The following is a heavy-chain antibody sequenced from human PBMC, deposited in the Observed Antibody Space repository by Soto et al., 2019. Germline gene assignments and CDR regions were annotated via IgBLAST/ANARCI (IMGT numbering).Heavy chain of an antibody. CDR1: GFTFSSYA. D-gene: IGHD3-16*01. CDR2: ISGIGGST. CDR3: AKAYVDRDAFDI. J-gene: IGHJ3*02. Sequence: GGSLRLSCAASGFTFSSYAMSWVRQAPGKGLEWVSAISGIGGSTYYADSVKGRFTISRDNSKNTLYLQMNSLRAEDTAVYYCAKAYVDRDAFDIWGQGTMVTVSS. V-gene: IGHV3-23*01.